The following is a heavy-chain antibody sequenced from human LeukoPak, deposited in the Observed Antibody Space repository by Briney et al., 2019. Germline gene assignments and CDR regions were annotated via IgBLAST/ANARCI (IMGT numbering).Heavy chain of an antibody. Sequence: PGGSLRLSCAASGFTFSSYEMNWVRQAPGKGPEWVSYISSSGSTIFYADSVKGRFTSPRDNAKNSLYLQMNSLRAEDTAVYYCATQRGRYSGSRNYYYGMDVWGQGTTVTVSS. D-gene: IGHD1-26*01. J-gene: IGHJ6*02. CDR3: ATQRGRYSGSRNYYYGMDV. CDR1: GFTFSSYE. V-gene: IGHV3-48*03. CDR2: ISSSGSTI.